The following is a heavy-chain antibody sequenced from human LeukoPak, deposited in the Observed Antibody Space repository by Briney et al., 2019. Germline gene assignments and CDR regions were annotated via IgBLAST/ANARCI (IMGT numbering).Heavy chain of an antibody. Sequence: ASVKASCKASGYTFPNYDINWVRQATGQGLEWMGWMNPNSGGTNYAQKFQGRVTMTRDTSISTAYMELSRLRSDDTAVYYCARFGTNWYYDFWSGTGFDPWGQGTLVTVSS. CDR2: MNPNSGGT. CDR1: GYTFPNYD. CDR3: ARFGTNWYYDFWSGTGFDP. D-gene: IGHD3-3*01. J-gene: IGHJ5*02. V-gene: IGHV1-2*02.